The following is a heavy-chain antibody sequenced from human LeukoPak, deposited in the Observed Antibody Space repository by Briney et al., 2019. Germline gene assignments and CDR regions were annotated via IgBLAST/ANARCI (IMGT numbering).Heavy chain of an antibody. CDR3: AKEGKTRNWNYYQAKPIY. D-gene: IGHD1-7*01. V-gene: IGHV3-30*04. CDR2: ISYDGSNK. CDR1: GFTLSSFA. Sequence: PGGSLRLSCAASGFTLSSFAMHWVRQAPGKGLEWVAVISYDGSNKYYADSVKGRFTISRDNSKNTLYLQMNSLRAEDTAVYYCAKEGKTRNWNYYQAKPIYWGQGTLVTVSS. J-gene: IGHJ4*02.